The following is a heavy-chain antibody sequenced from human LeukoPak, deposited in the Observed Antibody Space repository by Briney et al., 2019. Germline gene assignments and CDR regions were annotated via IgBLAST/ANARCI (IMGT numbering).Heavy chain of an antibody. CDR2: IKQDGSEK. V-gene: IGHV3-7*01. CDR3: ARERSSSSAKNWFDP. D-gene: IGHD6-6*01. CDR1: GFTFSSYW. J-gene: IGHJ5*02. Sequence: GGSLRLACAASGFTFSSYWSGWVRQAPGKGLGWVANIKQDGSEKYYVDSVKGRFTISRDNDKNSLYLQMNSLRAEDTAVYYCARERSSSSAKNWFDPWGQGTLVTVSS.